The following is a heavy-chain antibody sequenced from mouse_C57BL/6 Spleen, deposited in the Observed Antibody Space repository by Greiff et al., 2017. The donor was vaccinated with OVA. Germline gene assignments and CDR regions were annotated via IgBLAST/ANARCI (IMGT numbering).Heavy chain of an antibody. J-gene: IGHJ4*01. CDR1: GYTFTSYW. CDR3: ARKKWYAMDY. V-gene: IGHV1-50*01. CDR2: IDPSDSYT. Sequence: VQLQQPGAELVKPGASVKLSCKASGYTFTSYWMQWVKQRPGQGLEWIGEIDPSDSYTNYNQKFKGKATLTVDTSSSTAYMQLSSLTSEDSAVYYCARKKWYAMDYWGQGTSVTVSS. D-gene: IGHD1-3*01.